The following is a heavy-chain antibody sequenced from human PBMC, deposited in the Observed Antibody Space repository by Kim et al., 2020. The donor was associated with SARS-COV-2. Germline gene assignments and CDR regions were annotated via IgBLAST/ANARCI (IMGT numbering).Heavy chain of an antibody. V-gene: IGHV1-18*01. J-gene: IGHJ6*02. CDR1: GYTFTSYG. CDR2: ISAYNGNT. Sequence: ASVKVSCKASGYTFTSYGISWVRQAPGQGLEWMGWISAYNGNTNYAQKLQGRVTMTTDTSTSTAYMELRSLRSDDTAVYYCARQYYYGSGSYEVYYYYGMDVWGRGTTVTVSS. CDR3: ARQYYYGSGSYEVYYYYGMDV. D-gene: IGHD3-10*01.